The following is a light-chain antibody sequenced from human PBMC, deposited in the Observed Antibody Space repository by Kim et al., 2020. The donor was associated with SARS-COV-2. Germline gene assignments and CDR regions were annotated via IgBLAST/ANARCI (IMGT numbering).Light chain of an antibody. CDR2: DAA. Sequence: PGEGDTLSCRASHDVNISLAWYQQTPGQAPRLLIHDAAISAAGIPDRLSGSGSGTDFTLTIDSLAPEDFAIYYCQQRGIWPPALTFGGGTKVDIK. CDR1: HDVNIS. CDR3: QQRGIWPPALT. V-gene: IGKV3-11*01. J-gene: IGKJ4*01.